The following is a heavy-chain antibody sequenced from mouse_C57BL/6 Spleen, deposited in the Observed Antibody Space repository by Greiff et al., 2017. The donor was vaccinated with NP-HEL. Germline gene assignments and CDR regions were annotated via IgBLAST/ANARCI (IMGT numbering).Heavy chain of an antibody. D-gene: IGHD2-3*01. J-gene: IGHJ1*03. CDR1: GYTFTSYW. CDR3: ARGYDGSYWDFDV. CDR2: IDPSDSYT. Sequence: QVQLQQPGAELVMPGASVKLSCKASGYTFTSYWMHWVKQRPGQGLEWIGEIDPSDSYTNYNQKFKGKSTLTVDKSSSTAYMQLSSLTSEDSAVYYCARGYDGSYWDFDVWGTGTTVTVSS. V-gene: IGHV1-69*01.